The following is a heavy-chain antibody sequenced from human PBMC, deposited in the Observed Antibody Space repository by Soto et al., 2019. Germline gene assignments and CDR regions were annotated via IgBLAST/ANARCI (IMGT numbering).Heavy chain of an antibody. Sequence: GGFLKLSFAAHGISFRSQRMQWVLQASRWGLEFVAVISYDGSNKYYADSVKGRFTISRDNSKNTLYLQMNSLRGEDTAMYYCAKDPRIAAAGPPSVRYYYYYMDVWGKGT. CDR2: ISYDGSNK. D-gene: IGHD6-13*01. CDR1: GISFRSQR. V-gene: IGHV3-30*18. J-gene: IGHJ6*03. CDR3: AKDPRIAAAGPPSVRYYYYYMDV.